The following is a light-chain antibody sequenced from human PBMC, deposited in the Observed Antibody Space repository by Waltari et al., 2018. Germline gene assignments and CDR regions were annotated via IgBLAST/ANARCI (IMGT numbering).Light chain of an antibody. J-gene: IGLJ2*01. V-gene: IGLV4-69*01. CDR3: QTWATGIRV. Sequence: QLVLTQSPSASASLGASVKLTCTLSSGHSSHAIAWHQQQPEKGPRYLMRLNSDGSHTKGDGIPDRFSGCSSGAERYLTISSLQSEDEADYYCQTWATGIRVFGGGTKLTVL. CDR2: LNSDGSH. CDR1: SGHSSHA.